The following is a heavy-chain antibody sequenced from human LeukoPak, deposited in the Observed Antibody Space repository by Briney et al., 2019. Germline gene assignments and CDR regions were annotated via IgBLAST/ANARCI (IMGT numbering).Heavy chain of an antibody. CDR2: IYSGGST. CDR1: GFTVSSNY. J-gene: IGHJ3*02. D-gene: IGHD3-10*01. CDR3: AREDPSGSYSNGAFDI. Sequence: GGSLRLSCAASGFTVSSNYMSWVRQAPGKGLEWVSVIYSGGSTYYADSVKGRFTISRDNSKNTLYLQMNSLRAEDTAVYYCAREDPSGSYSNGAFDIWGQGTMVTVSS. V-gene: IGHV3-66*01.